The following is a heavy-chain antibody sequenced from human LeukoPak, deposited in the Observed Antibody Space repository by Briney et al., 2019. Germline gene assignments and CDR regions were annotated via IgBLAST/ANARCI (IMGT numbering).Heavy chain of an antibody. V-gene: IGHV1-18*01. CDR2: ISAYNGNT. D-gene: IGHD4-23*01. CDR1: GYTLTSYG. CDR3: ARQGYSGHSQGAADY. Sequence: GASVKVSCKASGYTLTSYGLSWVRQAPGQGLEWMGWISAYNGNTNCAQKLQGRVTMPTDTSTSTAYMELRSLRSDDTAVYYCARQGYSGHSQGAADYWGQGTLVTVSS. J-gene: IGHJ4*02.